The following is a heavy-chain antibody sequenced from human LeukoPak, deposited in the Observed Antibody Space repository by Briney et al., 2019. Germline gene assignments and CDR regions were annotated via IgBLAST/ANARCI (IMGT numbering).Heavy chain of an antibody. D-gene: IGHD2-8*02. CDR1: GGSVSSRGHH. CDR3: ARGAYCTATTCLETPYYFDY. J-gene: IGHJ4*02. CDR2: LYYSGSI. Sequence: SETLSLTCTVSGGSVSSRGHHWGWIRQPPGKALEWIGTLYYSGSIYYNPSLMTRVALSGDTSENKFSLKLSSVTAADTAVYYCARGAYCTATTCLETPYYFDYWGQGALVSVSS. V-gene: IGHV4-39*01.